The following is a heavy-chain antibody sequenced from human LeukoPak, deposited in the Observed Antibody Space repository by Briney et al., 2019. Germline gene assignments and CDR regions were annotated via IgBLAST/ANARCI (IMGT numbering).Heavy chain of an antibody. CDR3: ARGEYCSGGSCYSAAFDI. CDR1: GFIFSSYA. CDR2: IYSDGSST. D-gene: IGHD2-15*01. Sequence: GGSLRLSCAASGFIFSSYAMSWVRQTPGKGLVWVSRIYSDGSSTNYADSVKGRFTISRDNAKNTLYLQMNSLRAEDTAVYYCARGEYCSGGSCYSAAFDIWGQGTMVTVSS. J-gene: IGHJ3*02. V-gene: IGHV3-74*01.